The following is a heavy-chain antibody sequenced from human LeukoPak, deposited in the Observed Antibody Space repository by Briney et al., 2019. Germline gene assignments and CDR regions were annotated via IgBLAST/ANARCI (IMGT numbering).Heavy chain of an antibody. CDR3: AKDTSSYYGSGMDV. J-gene: IGHJ6*02. Sequence: PGGSLRLSCAASGFTFSSYGMHWVRQAPGKGLEWVAFIRYDGSNKYYADSVKGRFTISRDNSKNTLYLQMNSLRAEDTALYYCAKDTSSYYGSGMDVWGQGTTVTVSS. CDR2: IRYDGSNK. CDR1: GFTFSSYG. V-gene: IGHV3-30*02. D-gene: IGHD3-10*01.